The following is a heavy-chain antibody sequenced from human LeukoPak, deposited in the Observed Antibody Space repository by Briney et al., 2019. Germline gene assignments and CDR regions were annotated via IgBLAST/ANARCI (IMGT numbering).Heavy chain of an antibody. D-gene: IGHD2-2*01. V-gene: IGHV4-61*02. J-gene: IGHJ4*02. Sequence: SETLSLTCTVSGVSISSGSYYWSWIRQPAGKGLEWIGRIYTSGSTNYNPSLKSRVTISVDTSKNQFSLKLSSVTAADTAVYYCAREGVVFDYWGQGTLVTVSS. CDR2: IYTSGST. CDR3: AREGVVFDY. CDR1: GVSISSGSYY.